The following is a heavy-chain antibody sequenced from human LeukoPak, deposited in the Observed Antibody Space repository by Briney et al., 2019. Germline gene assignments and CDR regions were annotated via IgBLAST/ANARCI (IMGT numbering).Heavy chain of an antibody. D-gene: IGHD3-3*01. CDR3: ASGYYDFWSGYHDAFDI. CDR2: ISSSSSTI. V-gene: IGHV3-48*01. CDR1: GFTFSSYS. Sequence: GGSLRLSCAASGFTFSSYSMNWVRQAPGKGLEWVSYISSSSSTIYYADSVKGRFTISRDNAKNSLYLQMNSLRAEDTAAYYCASGYYDFWSGYHDAFDIWGQGTMVTVSS. J-gene: IGHJ3*02.